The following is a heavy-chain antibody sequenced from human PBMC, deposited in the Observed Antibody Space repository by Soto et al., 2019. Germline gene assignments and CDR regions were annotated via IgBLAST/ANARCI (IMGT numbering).Heavy chain of an antibody. V-gene: IGHV4-39*01. CDR2: IYYSGST. CDR1: GGSISSSSYY. CDR3: ARHGKYSYYFDY. J-gene: IGHJ4*02. D-gene: IGHD1-26*01. Sequence: PSETLSLTCTVSGGSISSSSYYWGWIRQPPGKGLEWIGSIYYSGSTYYNPSLKSRVTISVDTSKNQFSLKLSSVTAADTAVYYCARHGKYSYYFDYWGRGTLVTVS.